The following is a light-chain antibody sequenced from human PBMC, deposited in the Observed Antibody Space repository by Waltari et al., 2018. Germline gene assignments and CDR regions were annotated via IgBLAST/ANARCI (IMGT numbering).Light chain of an antibody. J-gene: IGKJ3*01. V-gene: IGKV1D-13*01. Sequence: AIQLPQSPSSLSASLGDRVTITCRASQGIRSALAWYQQRPGKPPQFLIYDASTLHSGAPSRISSSGSGTDFSLTINSLQPEDFATYCCQQYINYPFTFGPGTKVDIK. CDR3: QQYINYPFT. CDR2: DAS. CDR1: QGIRSA.